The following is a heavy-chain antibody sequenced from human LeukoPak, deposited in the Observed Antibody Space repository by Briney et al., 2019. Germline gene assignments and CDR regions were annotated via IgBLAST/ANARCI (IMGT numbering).Heavy chain of an antibody. CDR3: TTSIGYHGGNAPTQF. V-gene: IGHV3-15*01. J-gene: IGHJ4*02. Sequence: PGGSLRLSCAASGFTFSNAWMSWVRQAPGKGLEWVGRIKSKTDGGTTDYAAPVKGRFTISRDDSKNTLYLQMNSLKTEDTAVSYCTTSIGYHGGNAPTQFWGQGTLVTVSS. CDR2: IKSKTDGGTT. CDR1: GFTFSNAW. D-gene: IGHD4-23*01.